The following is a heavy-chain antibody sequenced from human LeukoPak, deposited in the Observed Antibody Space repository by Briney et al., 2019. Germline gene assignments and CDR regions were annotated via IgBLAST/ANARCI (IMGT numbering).Heavy chain of an antibody. D-gene: IGHD3-3*01. Sequence: GGSLRLSCAASGFTFSSYSMNWVRQVPGKGLEWVSSISSSSSYICYADSVKGRFTISRDNAKNSLYLQMNSLRAEDTAVYYCASRRFFPGFDYWGQGTLVTVSS. CDR3: ASRRFFPGFDY. CDR1: GFTFSSYS. V-gene: IGHV3-21*01. J-gene: IGHJ4*02. CDR2: ISSSSSYI.